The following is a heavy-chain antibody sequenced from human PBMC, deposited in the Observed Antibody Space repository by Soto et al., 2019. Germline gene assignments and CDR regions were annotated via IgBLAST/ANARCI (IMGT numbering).Heavy chain of an antibody. D-gene: IGHD1-26*01. CDR2: ISFDGSNK. CDR3: ASRVPHGTYGAPYFQH. CDR1: GFTFSSYG. V-gene: IGHV3-30*03. J-gene: IGHJ1*01. Sequence: QVQLVESGGGVVQPGRSLRLSCAASGFTFSSYGMHWVRQAPGKGLERVAVISFDGSNKYYADSVKGRFTISRDNSKNTLYLQMDSLRAEDTAVYYCASRVPHGTYGAPYFQHWGQGTLVTVSS.